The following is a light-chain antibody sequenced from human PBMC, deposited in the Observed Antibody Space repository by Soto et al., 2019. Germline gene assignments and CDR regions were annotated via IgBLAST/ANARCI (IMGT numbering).Light chain of an antibody. CDR3: SSFASSNTWV. CDR2: EVT. J-gene: IGLJ3*02. Sequence: QSALTQPPSASGSPGQSLTISCTGTRSDVGAYNYVSWYQQHAGKAPKLVIYEVTKRPSGVPDRFSGSKSANTASLTVSGLQAEDEADYYCSSFASSNTWVFGGGTKVTVL. V-gene: IGLV2-8*01. CDR1: RSDVGAYNY.